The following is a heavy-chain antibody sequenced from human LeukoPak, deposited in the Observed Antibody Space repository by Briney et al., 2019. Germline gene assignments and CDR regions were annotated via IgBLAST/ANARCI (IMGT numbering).Heavy chain of an antibody. CDR2: MNPNSGNT. V-gene: IGHV1-8*03. D-gene: IGHD3-10*01. CDR3: ARGGTPPYYYGSGSQPLGWFDP. J-gene: IGHJ5*02. Sequence: SVKVSCKASGYTFTSYVINWVRQATGQGLEWMGWMNPNSGNTGYAQKFQGRVTITRNTSISTAYMELSSLRSDETAVYYCARGGTPPYYYGSGSQPLGWFDPWGQGTLVTVSS. CDR1: GYTFTSYV.